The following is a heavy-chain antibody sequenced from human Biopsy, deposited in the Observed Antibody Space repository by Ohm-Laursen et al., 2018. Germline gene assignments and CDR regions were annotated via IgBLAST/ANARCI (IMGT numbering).Heavy chain of an antibody. CDR2: INPGGNST. CDR1: GYTFTTYY. V-gene: IGHV1-46*01. Sequence: ASVKVSCTVSGYTFTTYYIHCVRQAPGQGLEWMGIINPGGNSTAYTQNFQGRVTMTWDTSTTTVYMELSSLRSEDTAVYYCVLASFDYWGQGTLVTVPP. J-gene: IGHJ4*02. CDR3: VLASFDY.